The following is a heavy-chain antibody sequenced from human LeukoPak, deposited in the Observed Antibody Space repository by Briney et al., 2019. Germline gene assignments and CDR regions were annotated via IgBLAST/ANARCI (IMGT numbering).Heavy chain of an antibody. CDR2: IDPNSGGT. CDR1: GYTFTGYY. V-gene: IGHV1-2*02. CDR3: AREEPCSGGSCATLGYFDY. Sequence: ASVKVSCKASGYTFTGYYMHWVRQAPGQGLEWMGWIDPNSGGTNYAQKFQGRVTMTRDTSISTAYMELSRLRSDDTAVYYCAREEPCSGGSCATLGYFDYWGQGTLVTVSS. D-gene: IGHD2-15*01. J-gene: IGHJ4*02.